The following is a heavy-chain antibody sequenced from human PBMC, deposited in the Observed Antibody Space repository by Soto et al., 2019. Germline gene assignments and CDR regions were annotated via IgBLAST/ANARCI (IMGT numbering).Heavy chain of an antibody. CDR2: ISGYNGHT. V-gene: IGHV1-18*01. D-gene: IGHD3-16*01. Sequence: ASVKVSCKASGYTFTSYGISWVRQAPGQGLEWMGWISGYNGHTKYAQKFQGRVTMTTDTSTSTVYMDLRSLRSDDTAVYYCAGEGEMPYYYYVLDGWGQGTTVTGSS. J-gene: IGHJ6*02. CDR1: GYTFTSYG. CDR3: AGEGEMPYYYYVLDG.